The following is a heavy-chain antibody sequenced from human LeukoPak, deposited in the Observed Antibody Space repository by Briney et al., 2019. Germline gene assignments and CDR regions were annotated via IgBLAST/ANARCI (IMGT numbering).Heavy chain of an antibody. CDR2: IYTSGGT. J-gene: IGHJ5*02. Sequence: SETLSLTCTVSGGSISSYYWSWIRQPPGKGLEWIGRIYTSGGTNYNPSLKSRVTMSVDTSKNQFSLKLSSVTAADTAVYYCARDHYCSSTSCSNWFDPWGQGTLVTVSS. D-gene: IGHD2-2*01. CDR1: GGSISSYY. V-gene: IGHV4-4*07. CDR3: ARDHYCSSTSCSNWFDP.